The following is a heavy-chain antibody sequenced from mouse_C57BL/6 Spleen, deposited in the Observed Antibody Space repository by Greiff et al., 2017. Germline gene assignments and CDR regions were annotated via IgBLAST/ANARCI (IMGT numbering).Heavy chain of an antibody. Sequence: VQLQQSGPELVKPGASVKISCKASGYTFTDYYMNWVKQSHGKSLEWIGDINPNNGGTSYNQKFKGKATLTVDKSSSTAYMELRSLTSEDSAVYYCASLIDGNYVGWYFDVWGTGTTVTVSS. CDR1: GYTFTDYY. D-gene: IGHD2-1*01. V-gene: IGHV1-26*01. CDR3: ASLIDGNYVGWYFDV. J-gene: IGHJ1*03. CDR2: INPNNGGT.